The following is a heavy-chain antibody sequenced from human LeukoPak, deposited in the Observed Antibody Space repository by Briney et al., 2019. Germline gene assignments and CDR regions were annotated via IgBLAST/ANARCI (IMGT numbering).Heavy chain of an antibody. CDR3: ARDIVPGSGTYWAANRFDP. CDR2: ISCDGTGS. V-gene: IGHV3-30*04. CDR1: GFTFNFYS. D-gene: IGHD3-10*01. Sequence: GESLRLCCAAPGFTFNFYSWQWLHQARDKGLERVAVISCDGTGSFYTESVEGRFTISRDNSKHTLFLQMNSLRTEDTAVYYCARDIVPGSGTYWAANRFDPWGQGTLVTVSS. J-gene: IGHJ5*02.